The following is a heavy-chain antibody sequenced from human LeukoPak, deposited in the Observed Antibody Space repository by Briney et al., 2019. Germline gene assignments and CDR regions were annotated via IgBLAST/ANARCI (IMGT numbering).Heavy chain of an antibody. CDR3: ARVGYCSTTSCYWRAFDY. CDR2: VSGSGGST. Sequence: GGSLRLSCAASGFTFSSYAMSWVRQAPGKGLEWVSAVSGSGGSTYYADSVKGRFTISRDNSKNTLYLQMNSLRAEDTAVYYCARVGYCSTTSCYWRAFDYWGQGTLVTVSS. J-gene: IGHJ4*02. CDR1: GFTFSSYA. D-gene: IGHD2-2*01. V-gene: IGHV3-23*01.